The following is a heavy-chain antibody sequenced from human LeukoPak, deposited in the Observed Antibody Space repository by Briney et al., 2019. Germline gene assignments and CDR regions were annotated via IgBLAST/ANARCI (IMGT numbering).Heavy chain of an antibody. CDR2: ISAYNGNT. CDR3: AKRDDYGGNGVEGFDY. V-gene: IGHV1-18*01. Sequence: ASVKVSCKASGYTFTSYGISWVRQAPGQGLEWMGWISAYNGNTNYAQKLQGRVTMTTDTSTSTAYMELRSLRSDDTAVYYCAKRDDYGGNGVEGFDYWGQGTLVTVSS. D-gene: IGHD4-23*01. CDR1: GYTFTSYG. J-gene: IGHJ4*02.